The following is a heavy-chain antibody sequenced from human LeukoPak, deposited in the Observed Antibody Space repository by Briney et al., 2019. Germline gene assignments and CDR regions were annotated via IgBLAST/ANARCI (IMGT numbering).Heavy chain of an antibody. Sequence: PSETLSLTCTVSGGSISRGSYYWSWVRQPAGKGLEWIGRIYTSGSTNYNPSLKSRVTISLDASKNQFSLKLSSVTAADTAVYFCAKAHQEYYDSSGYYHWGQGTLVTVSP. V-gene: IGHV4-61*02. J-gene: IGHJ4*02. D-gene: IGHD3-22*01. CDR2: IYTSGST. CDR1: GGSISRGSYY. CDR3: AKAHQEYYDSSGYYH.